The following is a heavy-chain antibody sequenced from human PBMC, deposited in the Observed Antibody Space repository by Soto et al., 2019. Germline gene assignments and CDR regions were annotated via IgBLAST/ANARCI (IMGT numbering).Heavy chain of an antibody. D-gene: IGHD1-26*01. J-gene: IGHJ4*02. CDR1: GFTFSSYG. Sequence: QVQLVESGGGVVQPGRSLRLSCAASGFTFSSYGMHWVRQAPGKGLEWVAVIWYDGSNKYYADSVKGRFTISRDNSKNTLYLQMNSLRAEDTAVYYCARAGYSGSYRIDYWGQGTLVTVSS. CDR2: IWYDGSNK. CDR3: ARAGYSGSYRIDY. V-gene: IGHV3-33*01.